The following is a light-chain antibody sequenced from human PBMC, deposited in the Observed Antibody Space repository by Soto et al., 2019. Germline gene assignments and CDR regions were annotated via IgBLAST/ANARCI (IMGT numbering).Light chain of an antibody. CDR3: QLSQQRSSWPPIA. V-gene: IGKV3D-20*02. CDR2: GTS. Sequence: EIVLTQSPGTLSLSPGERATLSCRASQSVSSSYLAWYQQKPGQAPRFLIYGTSSRATGIPDRFSGSGSGTDFTLSISSLEPEDFAVYYCQLSQQRSSWPPIAFGQGTRLEIK. J-gene: IGKJ5*01. CDR1: QSVSSSY.